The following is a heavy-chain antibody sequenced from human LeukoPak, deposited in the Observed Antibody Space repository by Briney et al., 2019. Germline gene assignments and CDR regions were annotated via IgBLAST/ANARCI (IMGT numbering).Heavy chain of an antibody. CDR1: GFTVSSSY. V-gene: IGHV3-66*01. CDR2: IYSGGST. J-gene: IGHJ5*02. Sequence: PGGSLRLSCAASGFTVSSSYMTWVRQAPGKGLEWVSVIYSGGSTYYADSVKGRFNISRDVSKNTVYLQMKSLRADDTAVYYCAGSGVRRFFESSWGPGALGTV. CDR3: AGSGVRRFFESS. D-gene: IGHD3-9*01.